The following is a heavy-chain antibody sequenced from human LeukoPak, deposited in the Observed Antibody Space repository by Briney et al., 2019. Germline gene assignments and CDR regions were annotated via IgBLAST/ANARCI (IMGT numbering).Heavy chain of an antibody. J-gene: IGHJ5*02. CDR3: ARNHGSGTNWFDP. V-gene: IGHV3-48*04. CDR1: GFTFSRYS. D-gene: IGHD3-10*01. Sequence: GGSLRLSCAASGFTFSRYSMTWVRQAPGKGLEWVSYISSSSTTVYYADSVKGRFTISRDNAKNSLYLQMNSLRAEDMAVYYCARNHGSGTNWFDPWGQGTLVTVSS. CDR2: ISSSSTTV.